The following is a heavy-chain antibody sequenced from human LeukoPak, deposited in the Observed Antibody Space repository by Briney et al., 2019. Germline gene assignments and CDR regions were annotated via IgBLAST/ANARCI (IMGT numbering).Heavy chain of an antibody. Sequence: GGSLRLSCAASGFTLSSYEMNWVRQAPGKGLEWVSYISSSGDTIYCADSVKGRFTISRDNAKKSLYLQMNSLRAEDTAVYYCARDYYDSSGLDYWGQGTLVTVSS. J-gene: IGHJ4*02. CDR1: GFTLSSYE. CDR3: ARDYYDSSGLDY. V-gene: IGHV3-48*03. CDR2: ISSSGDTI. D-gene: IGHD3-22*01.